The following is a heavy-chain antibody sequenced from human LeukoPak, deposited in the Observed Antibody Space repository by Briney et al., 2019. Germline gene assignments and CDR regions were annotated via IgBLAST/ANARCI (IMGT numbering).Heavy chain of an antibody. CDR2: INPSGGST. CDR1: GYTFTSYY. D-gene: IGHD3-16*02. Sequence: ASVKVSCKASGYTFTSYYMHWVRQAPGQGLEWMGIINPSGGSTSYAQKFQGRVTMTRDTSTSTVYMELSSLRSEDTAVYYCARDKYDYVWGSYRYKEYYFDYWGQGTLVTVPS. V-gene: IGHV1-46*01. CDR3: ARDKYDYVWGSYRYKEYYFDY. J-gene: IGHJ4*02.